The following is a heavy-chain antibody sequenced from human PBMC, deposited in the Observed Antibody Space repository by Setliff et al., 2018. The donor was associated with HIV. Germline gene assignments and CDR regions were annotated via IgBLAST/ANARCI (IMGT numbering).Heavy chain of an antibody. J-gene: IGHJ6*03. CDR3: ARGPPAEDYYYYMDV. CDR1: GGSFSGYS. V-gene: IGHV4-34*01. Sequence: SETLSLTCAVYGGSFSGYSWGWIRQPPGKGLEWIGEINHSGSTNYNPSRKSRVTISVDTSKRQFSLNLTSVTAADTAVYYCARGPPAEDYYYYMDVWDKGTTVTVSS. CDR2: INHSGST.